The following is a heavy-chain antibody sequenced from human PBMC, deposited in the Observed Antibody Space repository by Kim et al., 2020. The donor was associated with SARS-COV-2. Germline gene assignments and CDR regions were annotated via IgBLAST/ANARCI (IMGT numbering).Heavy chain of an antibody. J-gene: IGHJ6*02. D-gene: IGHD2-2*01. Sequence: SETLSLTCTVSGGSISSSSYYWGWIRQPPGKGLEWIGSIYYSGSTYYNPSLKSRVTISVDTSKNQFSLKLSSVTAADTAVYYCARHARDIVVVPAARVLVVLMVYAIFVGVYGMDVWGQGTTVTVSS. CDR1: GGSISSSSYY. V-gene: IGHV4-39*01. CDR3: ARHARDIVVVPAARVLVVLMVYAIFVGVYGMDV. CDR2: IYYSGST.